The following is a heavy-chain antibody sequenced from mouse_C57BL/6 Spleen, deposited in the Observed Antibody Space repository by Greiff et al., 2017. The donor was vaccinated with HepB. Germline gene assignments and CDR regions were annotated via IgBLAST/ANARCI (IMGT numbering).Heavy chain of an antibody. Sequence: EVMLVESGGDLVKPGGSLKLSCAASGFTFSSYGMSWVRQTPDKRLEWVATISSGGSYTYYPDSVKGRFTISRDNAKNTLYLQMSSLKSEDTAMYYCARQDGYYAVDYWGQGTTLTVSS. CDR1: GFTFSSYG. J-gene: IGHJ2*01. V-gene: IGHV5-6*01. CDR2: ISSGGSYT. D-gene: IGHD2-3*01. CDR3: ARQDGYYAVDY.